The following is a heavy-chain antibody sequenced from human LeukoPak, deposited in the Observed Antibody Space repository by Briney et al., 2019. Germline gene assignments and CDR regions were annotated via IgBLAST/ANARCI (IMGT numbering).Heavy chain of an antibody. J-gene: IGHJ4*02. Sequence: PSETLPLTCTVSGGSISSSSYYWGWIRQPPGKGLEWIGNSYYSGSTYYNPSLKSRVTISVDTSKNQFSRKLTSVTAADTAVYYCARQTRYWEPPGFDYWGQGTLVTVSS. CDR1: GGSISSSSYY. V-gene: IGHV4-39*01. D-gene: IGHD1-26*01. CDR2: SYYSGST. CDR3: ARQTRYWEPPGFDY.